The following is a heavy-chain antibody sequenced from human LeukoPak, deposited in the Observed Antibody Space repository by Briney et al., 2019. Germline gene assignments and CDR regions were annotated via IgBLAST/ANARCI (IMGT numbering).Heavy chain of an antibody. Sequence: VSVKVSCKGYRYTFTSYDINWVRQAPGQGLEWMGWMNPNTGNTGYAPKFQGRVTMTRDTSISTAYMEMRGLRSEDTAVYYCARLSQTPDYYGSGTYFYLGYWGQGTRVTVSS. V-gene: IGHV1-8*01. CDR2: MNPNTGNT. J-gene: IGHJ4*02. CDR3: ARLSQTPDYYGSGTYFYLGY. CDR1: RYTFTSYD. D-gene: IGHD3-10*01.